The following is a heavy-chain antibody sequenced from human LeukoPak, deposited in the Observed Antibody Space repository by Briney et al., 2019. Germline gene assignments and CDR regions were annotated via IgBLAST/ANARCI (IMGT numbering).Heavy chain of an antibody. CDR1: GFTFSTYA. CDR2: ISGSGDST. Sequence: GGSLRLSCAASGFTFSTYAMSWVRQAPGKGLEWVSGISGSGDSTYYADSVKGRFTISRDNSKNTLYLQMNSLRAEDTAVYCCAKQVDYGSGSRLTNWGQGTLVTDSS. V-gene: IGHV3-23*01. D-gene: IGHD3-10*01. CDR3: AKQVDYGSGSRLTN. J-gene: IGHJ4*02.